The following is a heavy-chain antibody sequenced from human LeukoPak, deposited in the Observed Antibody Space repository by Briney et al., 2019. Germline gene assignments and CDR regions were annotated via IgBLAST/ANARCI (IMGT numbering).Heavy chain of an antibody. V-gene: IGHV4-39*07. CDR1: GGSISSSSYY. CDR2: IYYSGST. Sequence: SETLSLTCTVSGGSISSSSYYWGWIRQPPGKGLEWIGSIYYSGSTYYNPSLKSRVTISVDTSKNQFSLKLSSVTAADTAVYYCARVGSVAARWFDPWGQGTLVTVSS. CDR3: ARVGSVAARWFDP. D-gene: IGHD2-15*01. J-gene: IGHJ5*02.